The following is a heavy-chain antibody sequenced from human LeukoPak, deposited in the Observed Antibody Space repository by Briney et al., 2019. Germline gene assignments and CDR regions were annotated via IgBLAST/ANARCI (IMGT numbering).Heavy chain of an antibody. CDR2: ISSSGSYI. CDR3: ARGVSVEMATG. V-gene: IGHV3-21*01. CDR1: GFTFSSYS. Sequence: GGSLRLSCAASGFTFSSYSMNWVRQAPGKGLEWVSSISSSGSYIYYADSVKGRFTISRDNAKNSLYLQMNSLRAEDTAVYYCARGVSVEMATGRGQGTLVTVSS. D-gene: IGHD5-24*01. J-gene: IGHJ4*02.